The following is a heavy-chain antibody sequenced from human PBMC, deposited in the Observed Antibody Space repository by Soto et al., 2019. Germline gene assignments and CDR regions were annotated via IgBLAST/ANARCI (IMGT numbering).Heavy chain of an antibody. J-gene: IGHJ5*02. Sequence: SVKVSCKASGGTFSSYAISWVRQAPGQGLEWMGGIIPIFGTANYAQKFQGRVTITADESTSTAYMELSSLRSEDTAVYYCAGSHVVPAAIGWFDPWGQGTLVTVSS. D-gene: IGHD2-2*01. CDR1: GGTFSSYA. CDR3: AGSHVVPAAIGWFDP. CDR2: IIPIFGTA. V-gene: IGHV1-69*13.